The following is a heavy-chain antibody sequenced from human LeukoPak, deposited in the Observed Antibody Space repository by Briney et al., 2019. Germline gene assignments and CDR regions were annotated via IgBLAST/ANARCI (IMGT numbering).Heavy chain of an antibody. CDR2: ISWNSGSI. Sequence: HPGRSLRLSCAASGFTFDDYAMHWVRQAPGKGLEWVSGISWNSGSIGYADSVKGRFTISRDNAKNSLYLQMNSPRAEDMALYYCAKDFGPVAAAGTYFDYWGQGTLVTVSS. J-gene: IGHJ4*02. CDR3: AKDFGPVAAAGTYFDY. V-gene: IGHV3-9*03. D-gene: IGHD6-13*01. CDR1: GFTFDDYA.